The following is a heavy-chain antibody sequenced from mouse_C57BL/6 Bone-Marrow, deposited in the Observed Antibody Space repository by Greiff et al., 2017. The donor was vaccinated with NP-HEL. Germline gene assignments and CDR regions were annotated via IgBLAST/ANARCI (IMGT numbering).Heavy chain of an antibody. V-gene: IGHV5-17*01. CDR3: ARRNYGSSRGFAY. Sequence: EVMLVESGGGLVKPGGSLKLSCAASGFTFSDYGMHWVRQAPEKGLEWVAYISSGSSTIYYADTVKGRFTISRDNAKNTLFLQMTSLRSEDTAMYYCARRNYGSSRGFAYWGQGTLVTVSA. CDR2: ISSGSSTI. CDR1: GFTFSDYG. D-gene: IGHD1-1*01. J-gene: IGHJ3*01.